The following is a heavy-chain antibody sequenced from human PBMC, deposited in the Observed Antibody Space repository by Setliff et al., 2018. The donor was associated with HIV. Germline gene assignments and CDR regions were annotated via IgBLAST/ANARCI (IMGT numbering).Heavy chain of an antibody. D-gene: IGHD6-13*01. J-gene: IGHJ6*02. Sequence: PGGSLRLSCAASGFTFSSYAMTWVRQAPGKGLEWVSSITGSGDSTYYANSVKGRFTISRDSSKNTLSLQMSSLRAEDTALYYWATGGMAAAGPGGGHGLDVWGQGTTVTVS. CDR3: ATGGMAAAGPGGGHGLDV. CDR1: GFTFSSYA. CDR2: ITGSGDST. V-gene: IGHV3-23*01.